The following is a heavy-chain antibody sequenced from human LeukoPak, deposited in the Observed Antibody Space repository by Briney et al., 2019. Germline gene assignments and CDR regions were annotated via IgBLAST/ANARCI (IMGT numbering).Heavy chain of an antibody. CDR3: TRVGYIDEGIDY. J-gene: IGHJ4*02. V-gene: IGHV3-7*04. CDR1: GFPLSSYW. D-gene: IGHD5-24*01. Sequence: GGSLRLSCVASGFPLSSYWMTWVRQAPGKGLEWVANIKQDGSKKSYVDSVKGRFTISRDNAKNSLYLQMNSLRAEDTAIYYCTRVGYIDEGIDYWGQGTLVTVSS. CDR2: IKQDGSKK.